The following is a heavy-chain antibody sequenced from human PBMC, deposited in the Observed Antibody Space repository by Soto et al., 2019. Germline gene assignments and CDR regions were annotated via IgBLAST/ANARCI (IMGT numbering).Heavy chain of an antibody. CDR3: ATYDFWSGYSLGY. V-gene: IGHV4-39*01. D-gene: IGHD3-3*01. CDR2: IYYSGST. Sequence: SETLSLTCTVSGGSISSSSYYWGWIRQPPGKRLEWIGSIYYSGSTYYNPSLKSRVTISVDTSKNQFSLKLSSVTAADTAVYYCATYDFWSGYSLGYWGQGTLVTVSS. J-gene: IGHJ4*02. CDR1: GGSISSSSYY.